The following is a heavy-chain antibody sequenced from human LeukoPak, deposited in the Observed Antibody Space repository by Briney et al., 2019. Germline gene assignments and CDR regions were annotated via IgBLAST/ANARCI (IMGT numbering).Heavy chain of an antibody. Sequence: GGSLRLSCAASGFTFSDYYMSWIRQPPGKGLEWVAVISYDGSNKYYADSVKGRFTISRDNSKNTLYLQMNSLRAEDTAVYYCARDENWSHDCWGQGTLVTVSS. CDR3: ARDENWSHDC. J-gene: IGHJ4*02. D-gene: IGHD1-1*01. V-gene: IGHV3-30-3*01. CDR1: GFTFSDYY. CDR2: ISYDGSNK.